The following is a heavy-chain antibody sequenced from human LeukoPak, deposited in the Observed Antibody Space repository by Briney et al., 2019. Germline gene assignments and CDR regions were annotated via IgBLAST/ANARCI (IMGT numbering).Heavy chain of an antibody. CDR3: ARAYSGYDFDY. CDR1: GGSISSSSYY. D-gene: IGHD5-12*01. CDR2: IYYSGST. V-gene: IGHV4-39*07. Sequence: SETLSLTCTVSGGSISSSSYYWGWIRQPPGKGLEWIGSIYYSGSTYYNPSLKSRVTISVDTSKNQSSLKLSSVTAADTAVYYCARAYSGYDFDYWGQGTLVTVSS. J-gene: IGHJ4*02.